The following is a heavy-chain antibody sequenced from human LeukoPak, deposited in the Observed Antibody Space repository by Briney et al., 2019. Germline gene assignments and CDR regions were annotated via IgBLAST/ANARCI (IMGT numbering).Heavy chain of an antibody. Sequence: ASVKVSCKASGGTFSSYAISWVRQAPGQGLEWMGGIIPIFGTANYAQKFQGGVTITADESTSTAYMELSSLRSEDTAVYYCARGVVVVPAATPTYYYYYMDVWGKGTTVTVSS. CDR3: ARGVVVVPAATPTYYYYYMDV. CDR2: IIPIFGTA. V-gene: IGHV1-69*13. CDR1: GGTFSSYA. J-gene: IGHJ6*03. D-gene: IGHD2-2*01.